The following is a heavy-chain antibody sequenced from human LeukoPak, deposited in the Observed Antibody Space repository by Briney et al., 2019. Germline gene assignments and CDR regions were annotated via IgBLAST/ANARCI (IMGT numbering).Heavy chain of an antibody. Sequence: ASVKVSCKTSGYTFTSYGIGWVRQAPGQGLEWMGWISVYSGNTKYAQKFQGRVTMTTDTSTSTAYMELRSLRSDDTAVYYCAKTLSAARGVYYFDYWGQGTLVTVSS. D-gene: IGHD6-6*01. V-gene: IGHV1-18*01. CDR1: GYTFTSYG. CDR2: ISVYSGNT. CDR3: AKTLSAARGVYYFDY. J-gene: IGHJ4*02.